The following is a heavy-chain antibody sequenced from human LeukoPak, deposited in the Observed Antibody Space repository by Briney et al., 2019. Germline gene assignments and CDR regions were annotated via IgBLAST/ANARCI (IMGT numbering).Heavy chain of an antibody. CDR2: INPNSGGT. V-gene: IGHV1-2*02. CDR3: ARGGTIFGVVITPSFDY. J-gene: IGHJ4*02. CDR1: GYTFTGYY. D-gene: IGHD3-3*01. Sequence: ASVKVSCKASGYTFTGYYMHWVRQAPGQGLEWMGWINPNSGGTNYAQKFQGRVIMTTDTSTSTAYMELRSLRSDDTAVYYCARGGTIFGVVITPSFDYWGQGTLVTVSS.